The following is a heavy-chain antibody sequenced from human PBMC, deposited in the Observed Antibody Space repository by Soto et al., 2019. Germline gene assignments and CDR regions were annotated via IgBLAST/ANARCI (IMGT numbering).Heavy chain of an antibody. CDR1: GLTFHGYL. Sequence: EVQLVESGGALVQPGGSLRLSCATSGLTFHGYLVAWDRQAPGKGLEWVANINQDGTRTYYVDSVKGRFTISRDNTRKSLYLQMNGLRAEDTAVYYCATEDFFRFDYWGQGTLVTVSS. V-gene: IGHV3-7*01. CDR2: INQDGTRT. J-gene: IGHJ4*02. CDR3: ATEDFFRFDY.